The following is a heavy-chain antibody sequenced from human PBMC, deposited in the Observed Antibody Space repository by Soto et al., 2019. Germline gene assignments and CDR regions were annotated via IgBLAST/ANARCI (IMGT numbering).Heavy chain of an antibody. CDR2: ISYGGSNK. V-gene: IGHV3-30*18. CDR3: AKDNGISTSCYRLYNWFDP. CDR1: GFTFSSYG. Sequence: QVQLVESGGGVVQPGRSLRLSCAASGFTFSSYGRHWVRQAPGKGLEWVAVISYGGSNKYYADSVKGRFTISRDNSKNTLYLQMNNLRAEDTAVYYCAKDNGISTSCYRLYNWFDPWGQGTLVTVSS. D-gene: IGHD2-2*01. J-gene: IGHJ5*02.